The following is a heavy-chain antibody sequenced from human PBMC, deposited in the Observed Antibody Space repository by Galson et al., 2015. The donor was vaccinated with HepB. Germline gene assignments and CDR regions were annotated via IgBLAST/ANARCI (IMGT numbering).Heavy chain of an antibody. CDR1: GFSPSSYA. Sequence: SLRLSCAASGFSPSSYAMHWVRQAPGKGLEWVAVISSDGSNKYYADSVKGRFTISRDNSENTLFLQMNSLRADDTAFYYCARDQGYLTYSFGAFDIWGQGTMVTVSS. CDR3: ARDQGYLTYSFGAFDI. V-gene: IGHV3-30-3*01. J-gene: IGHJ3*02. CDR2: ISSDGSNK. D-gene: IGHD1-26*01.